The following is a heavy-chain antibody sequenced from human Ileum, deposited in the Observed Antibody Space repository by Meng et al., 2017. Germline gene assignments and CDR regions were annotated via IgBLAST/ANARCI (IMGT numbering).Heavy chain of an antibody. V-gene: IGHV4-61*08. D-gene: IGHD1-26*01. CDR3: ARDHMGSLDY. Sequence: QVQLQESGPGLVGPSETLSLTCTVSGGSVSRAGYQWGWIRQLQGKGLEWIGYASTNYTPSLKSRVTISLDTSRNQFSLSLSSVTAADTAVYYCARDHMGSLDYWGQGILVTVSS. J-gene: IGHJ4*02. CDR2: AST. CDR1: GGSVSRAGYQ.